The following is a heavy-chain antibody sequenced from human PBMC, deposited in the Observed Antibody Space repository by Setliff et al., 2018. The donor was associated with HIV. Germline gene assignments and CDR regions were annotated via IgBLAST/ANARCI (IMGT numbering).Heavy chain of an antibody. D-gene: IGHD2-15*01. J-gene: IGHJ4*02. V-gene: IGHV2-70*11. CDR3: ARTPGIDCSGGNCSLAYYFDY. CDR2: IDWDDGK. Sequence: PPGKALEWLARIDWDDGKYYSTSLRSRLTISKDTSKNQVVLTMTSMAPVDTATYYCARTPGIDCSGGNCSLAYYFDYWGQGALVTVSS.